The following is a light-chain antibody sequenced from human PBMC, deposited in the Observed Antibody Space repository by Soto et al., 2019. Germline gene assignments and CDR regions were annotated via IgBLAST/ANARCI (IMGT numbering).Light chain of an antibody. Sequence: IRVSQSPSTLSVSTGERASLSCRASQSVNRNLAWYQQKPGQAPRLLIFGPSTRATGVPGRFSGSGSGTEFTLTISSLQSEDFAVYYCQQYNNWPQTFGQGTKV. CDR1: QSVNRN. CDR3: QQYNNWPQT. CDR2: GPS. V-gene: IGKV3-15*01. J-gene: IGKJ1*01.